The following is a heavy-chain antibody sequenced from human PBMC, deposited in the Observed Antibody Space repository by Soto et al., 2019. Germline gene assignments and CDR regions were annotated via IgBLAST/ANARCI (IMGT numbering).Heavy chain of an antibody. J-gene: IGHJ6*02. D-gene: IGHD3-3*01. CDR2: INTNTGNP. CDR1: GYTFTSYA. CDR3: ASELLYYDFWSGYWPPSPYYYGMDV. V-gene: IGHV7-4-1*01. Sequence: ASVKVSCTASGYTFTSYAMNWVRQAPGQGLEWMGWINTNTGNPTYAQGFTGRFVFSLDTSVSTAYLQICSLKAEDTAVYYCASELLYYDFWSGYWPPSPYYYGMDVWGQGTTVTVSS.